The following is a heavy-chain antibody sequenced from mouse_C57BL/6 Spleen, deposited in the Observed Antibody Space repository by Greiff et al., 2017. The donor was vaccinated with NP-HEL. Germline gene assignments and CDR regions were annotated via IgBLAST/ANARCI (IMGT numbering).Heavy chain of an antibody. D-gene: IGHD5-1*01. J-gene: IGHJ4*01. V-gene: IGHV3-8*01. CDR1: GYSITSDY. CDR2: ISYSGSN. Sequence: EVMLVESGPGLAKPSQTLSLTCSVPGYSITSDYWNWIRKFPGNKLEYMGYISYSGSNYYNPYLKNRISITRDTSKNQYYLQLNSVTTEDTATYYCARYVSTYGSMDYWGQGTSVTVSS. CDR3: ARYVSTYGSMDY.